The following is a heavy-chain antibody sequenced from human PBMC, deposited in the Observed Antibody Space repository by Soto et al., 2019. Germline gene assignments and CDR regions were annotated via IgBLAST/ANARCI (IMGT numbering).Heavy chain of an antibody. CDR1: EHTSTIYY. D-gene: IGHD3-9*01. CDR3: ATRDYDILTGYLHI. V-gene: IGHV1-2*02. J-gene: IGHJ1*01. Sequence: QAHLVQSGAEVRKPGASVKVSCQALEHTSTIYYIHWVRQARGHGLEWMGWINADSGDTTYAEDFRGRVTFTRDTSTSTFHMELSRLRLDDTAMYFCATRDYDILTGYLHIWGQGTLITVSS. CDR2: INADSGDT.